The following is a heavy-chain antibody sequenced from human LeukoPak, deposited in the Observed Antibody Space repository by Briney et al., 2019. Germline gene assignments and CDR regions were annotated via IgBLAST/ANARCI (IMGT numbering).Heavy chain of an antibody. CDR3: ARADFVDAGPYLIGP. CDR2: INPMSGRT. J-gene: IGHJ5*02. V-gene: IGHV1-2*02. Sequence: GASVKVSCKTSGYRFTDYYIHWVRQAPGQGLEWMGWINPMSGRTSSARKFQDRITMTRDPSISTVYMDMAWLTSDDTAIYFCARADFVDAGPYLIGPWGQGTLVTVSS. CDR1: GYRFTDYY. D-gene: IGHD3-3*01.